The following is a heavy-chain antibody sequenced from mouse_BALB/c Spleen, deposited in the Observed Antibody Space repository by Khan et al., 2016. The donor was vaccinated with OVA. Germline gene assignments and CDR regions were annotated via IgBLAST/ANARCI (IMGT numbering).Heavy chain of an antibody. Sequence: EVELVESGGDLMKPGGSLKLSCAASGFTFSTYGMSWVRQTPDKRPEWVATINSGGYYTYYPDSVQGRFSVSRSNAKNTLYLQMSSLKSEDTAMYYCASHLTGSFAYWGQGTLVTVSA. V-gene: IGHV5-6*01. CDR1: GFTFSTYG. J-gene: IGHJ3*01. CDR3: ASHLTGSFAY. CDR2: INSGGYYT. D-gene: IGHD4-1*01.